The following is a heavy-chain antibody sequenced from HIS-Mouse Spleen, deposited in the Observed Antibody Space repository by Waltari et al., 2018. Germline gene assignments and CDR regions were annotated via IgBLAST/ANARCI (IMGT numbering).Heavy chain of an antibody. CDR2: ISSSSSYI. J-gene: IGHJ4*02. D-gene: IGHD3-3*01. CDR3: ARSPFTIFGVVDY. Sequence: LEWVSSISSSSSYIYYADSVKGRFTISRDNAKNSLYLQMNSLRAEDTAVYYCARSPFTIFGVVDYWGQGTLVTVSS. V-gene: IGHV3-21*01.